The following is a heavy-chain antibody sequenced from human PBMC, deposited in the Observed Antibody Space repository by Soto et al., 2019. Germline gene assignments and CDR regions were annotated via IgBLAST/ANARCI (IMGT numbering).Heavy chain of an antibody. CDR3: ASRGVYYFDH. Sequence: TGGSLRLSCAASGFTFTSSAMSWVRQAPGKGLEWVSTINSAGNTYYADSVKGRFTISRDNSKNTLYLEMNSLRAEDTAVYYCASRGVYYFDHWGQGSLVTVSS. CDR1: GFTFTSSA. D-gene: IGHD2-8*02. J-gene: IGHJ4*02. CDR2: INSAGNT. V-gene: IGHV3-23*01.